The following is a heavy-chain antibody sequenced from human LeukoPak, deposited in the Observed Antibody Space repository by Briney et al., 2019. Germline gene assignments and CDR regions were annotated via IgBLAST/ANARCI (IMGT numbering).Heavy chain of an antibody. CDR3: AAAGYSSGWYNIDY. CDR1: GFTFSSYW. CDR2: IKQDGSEK. D-gene: IGHD6-19*01. V-gene: IGHV3-7*01. J-gene: IGHJ4*02. Sequence: GSLRLSCAASGFTFSSYWMSWVRQAPGKGLEWVANIKQDGSEKYYVDSVKGRFTISRDNAKNSLYLQMNSLRAEDTAVYYCAAAGYSSGWYNIDYWGQGTLVTVSS.